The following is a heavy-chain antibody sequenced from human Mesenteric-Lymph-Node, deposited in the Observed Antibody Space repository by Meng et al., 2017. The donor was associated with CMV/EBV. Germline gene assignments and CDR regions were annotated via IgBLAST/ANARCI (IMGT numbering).Heavy chain of an antibody. D-gene: IGHD3-22*01. CDR2: VHHSGTT. V-gene: IGHV4-39*01. Sequence: QPPESGPGLVKPSETLSLSCIVSGDSISNSTYYWTWIRQPPGKGLEWIGSVHHSGTTYYNPSLKGRLTISVDTSANLFSLRLTTVTAADTATYYCARRGNYDSDYSEYWGQGTLVTVSS. CDR1: GDSISNSTYY. CDR3: ARRGNYDSDYSEY. J-gene: IGHJ4*02.